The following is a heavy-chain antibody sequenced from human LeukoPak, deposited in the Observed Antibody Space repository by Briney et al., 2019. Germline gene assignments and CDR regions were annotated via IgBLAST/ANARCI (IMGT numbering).Heavy chain of an antibody. CDR3: ARGGYYDFWSGYYLARRDYYFDY. CDR1: GGSFSGYY. J-gene: IGHJ4*02. Sequence: PSETLSLTCAVYGGSFSGYYWSWIREPPGKGLEWIGEINHSGSTNYNPSLKSRVTISVDTSKNQFSLKLSSVTAADTAVYCCARGGYYDFWSGYYLARRDYYFDYWGQGTLVTVSS. CDR2: INHSGST. D-gene: IGHD3-3*01. V-gene: IGHV4-34*01.